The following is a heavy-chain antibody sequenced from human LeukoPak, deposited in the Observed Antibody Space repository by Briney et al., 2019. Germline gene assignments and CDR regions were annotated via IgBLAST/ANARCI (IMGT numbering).Heavy chain of an antibody. CDR1: GYTFTGYY. CDR3: ARGSYGRVGATGSADY. CDR2: INPNSGGT. D-gene: IGHD1-26*01. J-gene: IGHJ4*02. V-gene: IGHV1-2*02. Sequence: ASVKVSCKASGYTFTGYYMHWVRQAPGQGLEWMGWINPNSGGTNYAQKFQGRVTMTRDTSISTAYMELSRLRSDDTAVYYCARGSYGRVGATGSADYWGQGTLVTVSS.